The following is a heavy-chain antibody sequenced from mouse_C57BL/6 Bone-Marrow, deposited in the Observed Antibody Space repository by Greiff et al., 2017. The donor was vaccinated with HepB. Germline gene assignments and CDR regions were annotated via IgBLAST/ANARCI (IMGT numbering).Heavy chain of an antibody. J-gene: IGHJ2*01. CDR1: GYTFTSYW. D-gene: IGHD1-1*01. CDR3: ARPGRAPLTTDFFDY. Sequence: VQLQQPGAELVKPGASVKMSCKASGYTFTSYWITWVKQRPGQGLEWIGDIYPGSGSTNYNEKFKSKATLTVDTSFSTAYMQLSSLTSEDSAVYYCARPGRAPLTTDFFDYWGQGTTLTVSS. V-gene: IGHV1-55*01. CDR2: IYPGSGST.